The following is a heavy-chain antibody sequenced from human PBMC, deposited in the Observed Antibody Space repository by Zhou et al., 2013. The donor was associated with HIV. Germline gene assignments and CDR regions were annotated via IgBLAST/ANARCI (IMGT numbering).Heavy chain of an antibody. CDR2: IIPLLGTT. CDR1: GYTFNRFP. D-gene: IGHD3-22*01. J-gene: IGHJ4*02. CDR3: AREGYDDRSHQFLVDYFYAMDV. Sequence: QVRLLQSGAEVKSPGSSEKVPCLTSGYTFNRFPINWLRQVPGQGLEWMGVIIPLLGTTDYAQKFQGRVTISTGASATTAYMELRNLTSDDTALYFCAREGYDDRSHQFLVDYFYAMDVWGQGTVVLVSS. V-gene: IGHV1-69*16.